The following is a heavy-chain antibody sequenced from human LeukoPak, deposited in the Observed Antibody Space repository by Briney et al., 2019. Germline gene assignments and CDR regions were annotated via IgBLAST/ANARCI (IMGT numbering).Heavy chain of an antibody. CDR1: GFTFRTFG. V-gene: IGHV3-23*01. J-gene: IGHJ4*02. CDR3: AKELRRSPTYYFNY. Sequence: PGRSLRLSCAASGFTFRTFGMHWVRQAPGKGLEWVSAISGSGADTYYADSVKGRFTVSRDNSKNTLYLQMNSLRAEDTAIYFCAKELRRSPTYYFNYWGQGTLVTVSS. CDR2: ISGSGADT.